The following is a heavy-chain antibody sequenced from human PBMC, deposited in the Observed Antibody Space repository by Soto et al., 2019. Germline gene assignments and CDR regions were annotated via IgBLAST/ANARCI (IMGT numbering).Heavy chain of an antibody. Sequence: PGESLKISCKVSGYSFTSYWIGWVRQMPGKGLEWMGIIYPGDSDTRYSPSFQGQVTISADKSISTAYLQWSSLKASDTAMYYCARRITMVRGVIYQYYFDYWGQGILVTVSS. V-gene: IGHV5-51*01. CDR1: GYSFTSYW. D-gene: IGHD3-10*01. CDR3: ARRITMVRGVIYQYYFDY. CDR2: IYPGDSDT. J-gene: IGHJ4*02.